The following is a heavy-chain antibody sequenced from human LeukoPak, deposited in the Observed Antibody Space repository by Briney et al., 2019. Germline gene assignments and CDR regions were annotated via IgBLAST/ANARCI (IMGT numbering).Heavy chain of an antibody. Sequence: GGSLRLSCAASGFTFSDYNLNWVRQAPGKGLEWVSFISSTSTYIYYADSLKGRFTISRDNAQNSLYLQMNSLRAEDTAVYYCAKGTGTRIDAFDIWGQGTMVTVSS. J-gene: IGHJ3*02. D-gene: IGHD1-1*01. CDR1: GFTFSDYN. CDR3: AKGTGTRIDAFDI. CDR2: ISSTSTYI. V-gene: IGHV3-21*04.